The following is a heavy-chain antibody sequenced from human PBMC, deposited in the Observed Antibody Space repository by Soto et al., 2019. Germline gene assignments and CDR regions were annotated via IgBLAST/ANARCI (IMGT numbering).Heavy chain of an antibody. V-gene: IGHV3-23*01. J-gene: IGHJ1*01. CDR2: ISGSGGST. CDR3: AKFRGWYGYFQH. D-gene: IGHD6-19*01. CDR1: GFTFSSYA. Sequence: EVQLLESGGGLVQPGGSLRLSCAASGFTFSSYAMSWDRQAPGKGLEWVSAISGSGGSTYYADSVKGRFTISRDNSKNTLYLQMNSLRAEDTAVYYCAKFRGWYGYFQHWGQGTLVTVSS.